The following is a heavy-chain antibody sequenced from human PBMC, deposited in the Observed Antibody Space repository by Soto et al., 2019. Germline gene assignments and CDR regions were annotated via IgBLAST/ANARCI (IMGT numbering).Heavy chain of an antibody. CDR1: GYTFTSYG. D-gene: IGHD3-10*01. CDR3: ARPLLRSYYYGSGSYYIAYALDI. J-gene: IGHJ3*02. Sequence: ASVKVSCKASGYTFTSYGISWVRQAPGQGLEWMGWINPNNGNTDYAQKFQGRVTMTRNTSTSTAYMELSSLRSEDTAVYYCARPLLRSYYYGSGSYYIAYALDIWGQGTMVTVSS. V-gene: IGHV1-8*02. CDR2: INPNNGNT.